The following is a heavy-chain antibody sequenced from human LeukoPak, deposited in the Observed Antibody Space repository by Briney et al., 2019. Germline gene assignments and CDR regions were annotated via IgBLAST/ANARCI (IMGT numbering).Heavy chain of an antibody. CDR3: AKDRETTASGTFDY. D-gene: IGHD6-13*01. CDR1: GFTFNNYG. Sequence: GGSLRLSCAASGFTFNNYGIHYVRQAPGKGLEWVAVISDNGRHKNYADSVKGRFTISRDNSNNTLYLQMNSLRVEDTGVYYCAKDRETTASGTFDYWGQGTLVTVSS. J-gene: IGHJ4*02. V-gene: IGHV3-30*18. CDR2: ISDNGRHK.